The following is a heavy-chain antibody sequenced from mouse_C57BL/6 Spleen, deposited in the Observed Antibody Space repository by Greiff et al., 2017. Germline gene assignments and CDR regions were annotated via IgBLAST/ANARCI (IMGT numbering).Heavy chain of an antibody. Sequence: QVHVKQSGAELVKPGASVKMSCKASGYTFTSYWITWVKQRPGQGLEWIGDIYPGSGSTNYNEKFKSKATLTVDTSSSTAYMQLSSLTSEDSAVYYCASLGSSYVDYAMDYWGQGTSVTVSS. D-gene: IGHD1-1*01. CDR2: IYPGSGST. J-gene: IGHJ4*01. V-gene: IGHV1-55*01. CDR3: ASLGSSYVDYAMDY. CDR1: GYTFTSYW.